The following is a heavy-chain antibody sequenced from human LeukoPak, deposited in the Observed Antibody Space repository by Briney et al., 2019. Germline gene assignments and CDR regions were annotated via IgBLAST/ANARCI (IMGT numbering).Heavy chain of an antibody. V-gene: IGHV1-2*02. CDR3: ATTGREGYCSSTSCYTSPVGY. Sequence: ASVKVSCRASGYAFTGYYMHWVRQAPGQGLEWMGWINPNSGGTNSAQKFQGRVTMTRDTSISTAYMELSRLRSDDTAVYYCATTGREGYCSSTSCYTSPVGYWGQGTLVTVSS. CDR1: GYAFTGYY. J-gene: IGHJ4*02. CDR2: INPNSGGT. D-gene: IGHD2-2*01.